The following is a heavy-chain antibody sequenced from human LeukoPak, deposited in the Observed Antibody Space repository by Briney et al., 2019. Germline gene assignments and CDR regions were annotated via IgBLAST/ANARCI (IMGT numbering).Heavy chain of an antibody. V-gene: IGHV4-59*13. Sequence: SETLSLTCTVSGGSISSYYWSWIRQPPGKGLEWVGYIYYSGSTNYNPSLKSRVTISVDTSKNQFSLKLSSVTAADTAVYYCARRGAVAGVIDYWGQGTLVTVSS. J-gene: IGHJ4*02. CDR2: IYYSGST. CDR1: GGSISSYY. CDR3: ARRGAVAGVIDY. D-gene: IGHD6-19*01.